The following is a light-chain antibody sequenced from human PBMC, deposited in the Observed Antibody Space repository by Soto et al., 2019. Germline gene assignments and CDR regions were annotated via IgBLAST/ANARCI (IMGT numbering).Light chain of an antibody. V-gene: IGKV4-1*01. CDR3: QQYYDAPRT. CDR2: WAS. CDR1: QTVFFSTNNKNY. Sequence: DSVMTQSPASLAVSLGERATIKCESSQTVFFSTNNKNYLAWYQQRPGQPPKLLISWASIRESGVPDRFSGSGSGTHFTLTIDSLQAEDVAIYYCQQYYDAPRTFGQGTKVDIK. J-gene: IGKJ1*01.